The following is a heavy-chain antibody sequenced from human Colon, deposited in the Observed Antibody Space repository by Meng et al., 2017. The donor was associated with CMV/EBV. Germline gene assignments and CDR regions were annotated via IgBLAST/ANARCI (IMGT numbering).Heavy chain of an antibody. CDR3: ARVGSGNQYVPYYYYAMDV. V-gene: IGHV3-30*04. J-gene: IGHJ6*02. CDR1: EFTFSSYP. CDR2: ISYDGSKT. D-gene: IGHD1-14*01. Sequence: GESLKISCAASEFTFSSYPMQWVRQAPGKGLEWVAFISYDGSKTYNADSVQGRVTISRDNSKNTLFLQMDSLRTEDTAVYFCARVGSGNQYVPYYYYAMDVWGQGITVTVSS.